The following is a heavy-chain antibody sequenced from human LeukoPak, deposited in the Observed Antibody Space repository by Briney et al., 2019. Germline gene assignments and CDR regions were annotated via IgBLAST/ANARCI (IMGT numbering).Heavy chain of an antibody. D-gene: IGHD5-12*01. CDR1: GFTFSTYA. CDR3: AKARLWTSSITSGDHYYYGMDV. J-gene: IGHJ6*02. V-gene: IGHV3-23*01. Sequence: PGGSLRLSCAASGFTFSTYAMSWVRQGPGKGLEWVSAISGSGGSSYYADSVKGRFTISRDNSENTLYLQMDTLRAEDTALYYCAKARLWTSSITSGDHYYYGMDVWGQGTTVPVSS. CDR2: ISGSGGSS.